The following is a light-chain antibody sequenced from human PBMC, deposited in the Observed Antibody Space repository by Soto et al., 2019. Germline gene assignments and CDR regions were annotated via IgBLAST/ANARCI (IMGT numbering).Light chain of an antibody. CDR3: QHRAIWPVS. CDR1: QSVSNN. V-gene: IGKV3D-15*01. Sequence: EIVLTPSPGTLSLSPGERATLSCRASQSVSNNYLAWYQQKPGQAPRLLIYGASTRATGIPATFSGSGSGTQFTLTISSLQSEDFAVYYCQHRAIWPVSFGQGTRLEIK. J-gene: IGKJ5*01. CDR2: GAS.